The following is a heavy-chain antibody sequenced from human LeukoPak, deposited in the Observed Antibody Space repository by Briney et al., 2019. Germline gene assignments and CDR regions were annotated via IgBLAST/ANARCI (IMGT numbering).Heavy chain of an antibody. CDR1: GGTFSSCA. CDR2: IIPIFGTA. Sequence: GASVKVSCKASGGTFSSCAISWVRQAPGQGLEWMGGIIPIFGTANYAQKFQGRVTITTDESTSTAYMELSSLRSEDTAVYYCARGSLYDSSGYYYDYWGQGTLVTVSS. J-gene: IGHJ4*02. V-gene: IGHV1-69*05. CDR3: ARGSLYDSSGYYYDY. D-gene: IGHD3-22*01.